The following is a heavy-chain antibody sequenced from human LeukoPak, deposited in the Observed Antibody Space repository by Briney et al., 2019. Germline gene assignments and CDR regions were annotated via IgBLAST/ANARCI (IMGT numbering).Heavy chain of an antibody. Sequence: GGSLRLSCAASGFTFSTYSMNWVRQAPGKGLEWVSSISSTSSYIYYADSVKGRFTISRDNAKNSVYLHMNSLRAEDTAVYYCATDPSGNDYHWGRGTLVTVSS. D-gene: IGHD5-12*01. CDR3: ATDPSGNDYH. J-gene: IGHJ4*02. V-gene: IGHV3-21*01. CDR1: GFTFSTYS. CDR2: ISSTSSYI.